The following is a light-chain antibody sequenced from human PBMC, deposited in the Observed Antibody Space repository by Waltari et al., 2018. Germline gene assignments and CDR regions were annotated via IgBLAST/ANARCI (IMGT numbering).Light chain of an antibody. CDR3: QSYDRSLSGSI. V-gene: IGLV1-40*01. CDR2: GNT. Sequence: QSGLTQPPSVSGAPGQRVTIPCTGSSSNIGAGYDLHWYQLLPGTAPKLLIYGNTNRPSGVPDRFSGSKSGTSASLAITGLQAEDEADYYCQSYDRSLSGSIFGGGTKLTVL. J-gene: IGLJ2*01. CDR1: SSNIGAGYD.